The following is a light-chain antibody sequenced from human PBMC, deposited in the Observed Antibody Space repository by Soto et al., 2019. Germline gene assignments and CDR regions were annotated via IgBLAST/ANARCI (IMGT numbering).Light chain of an antibody. CDR2: EVN. CDR1: SNDVGGYKY. V-gene: IGLV2-14*03. J-gene: IGLJ1*01. Sequence: QSALTQPASVSGAPGQSITISCTGTSNDVGGYKYVSWYQQRPGTAPKLIMFEVNNRPSGVSDRFSGSRSANTASLTISGLQAQDEGDYYCSSYSSNNILSYVFGTGTKLTVL. CDR3: SSYSSNNILSYV.